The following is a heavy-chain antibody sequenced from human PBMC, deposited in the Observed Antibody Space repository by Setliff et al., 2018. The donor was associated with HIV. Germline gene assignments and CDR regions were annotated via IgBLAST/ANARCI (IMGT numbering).Heavy chain of an antibody. Sequence: TSETLSLTCAVSSESIVSYYWNWIRQPPGRGLEWIGYIHTSGRTKYNPSLKSRLTILVDTSKKQSSLRLTSVTAADAAVYYCSRAAYDAVDWLDPWGQGTLVTVSS. V-gene: IGHV4-4*08. CDR2: IHTSGRT. CDR3: SRAAYDAVDWLDP. D-gene: IGHD1-1*01. J-gene: IGHJ5*02. CDR1: SESIVSYY.